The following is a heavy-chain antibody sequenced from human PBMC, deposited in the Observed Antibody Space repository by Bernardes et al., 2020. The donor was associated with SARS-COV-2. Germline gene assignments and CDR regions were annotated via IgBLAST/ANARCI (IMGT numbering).Heavy chain of an antibody. CDR3: AHSYCTNGVCYASWYFDL. Sequence: SWIRQPPGKALEWLALIYWDDDKRYSPSLKSRLTITKDTSKNQVVLTMTNMDPVDTATYYCAHSYCTNGVCYASWYFDLWGRGTLVTVSS. CDR2: IYWDDDK. V-gene: IGHV2-5*08. J-gene: IGHJ2*01. D-gene: IGHD2-8*01.